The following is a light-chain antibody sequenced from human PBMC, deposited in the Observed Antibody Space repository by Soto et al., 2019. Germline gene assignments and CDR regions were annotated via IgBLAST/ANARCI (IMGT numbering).Light chain of an antibody. J-gene: IGKJ1*01. CDR1: QSVSSD. CDR3: QQYNKWPRT. CDR2: GAS. V-gene: IGKV3-15*01. Sequence: EIVMTQSPVTLSVSPGERATLSCRASQSVSSDLAWYQQKRGQAPRLLIYGASTRAIGIPVRFSGSGSGTEFTLTISSLQSEDFAVYYCQQYNKWPRTVGQGTKVDIK.